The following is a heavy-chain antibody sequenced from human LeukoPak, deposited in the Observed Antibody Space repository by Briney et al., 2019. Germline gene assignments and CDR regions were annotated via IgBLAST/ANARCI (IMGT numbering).Heavy chain of an antibody. CDR3: ARHHGDYVWGSSHFDY. D-gene: IGHD3-16*01. J-gene: IGHJ4*02. V-gene: IGHV4-61*09. CDR1: GGSISSTSYY. CDR2: IYYSGST. Sequence: PSQTLSLTCTVSGGSISSTSYYWSWIRQPAGKGLEWIGYIYYSGSTNYNPSLKSRVTISVDTSKNQFSLKLSSVTAADTAVYYCARHHGDYVWGSSHFDYWGQGTLVTVSS.